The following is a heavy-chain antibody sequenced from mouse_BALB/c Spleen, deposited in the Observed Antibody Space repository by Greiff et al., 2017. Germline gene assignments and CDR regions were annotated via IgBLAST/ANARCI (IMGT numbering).Heavy chain of an antibody. D-gene: IGHD2-4*01. V-gene: IGHV14-3*02. J-gene: IGHJ2*01. CDR3: ASYDYGDY. CDR1: GFNIKDTY. CDR2: IDPANGNT. Sequence: DVQLQESGAELVKPGASVKLSCTASGFNIKDTYMHWVKQRPEQGLEWIGRIDPANGNTKYDPKFQGKATITADTSSNTAYLQLSSLTSEDTAVYYCASYDYGDYWGQGTTLTVSS.